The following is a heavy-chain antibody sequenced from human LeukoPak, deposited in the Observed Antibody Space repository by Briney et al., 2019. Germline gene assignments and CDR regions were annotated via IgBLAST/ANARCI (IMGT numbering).Heavy chain of an antibody. CDR3: ARVSGQWLVRGVLSI. D-gene: IGHD6-19*01. CDR2: INPNSGGT. J-gene: IGHJ3*02. V-gene: IGHV1-2*02. CDR1: GYTFTGYY. Sequence: ASVKVSCKASGYTFTGYYMHWVRQAPGQGLEWMGWINPNSGGTNYAQKFQGRVTMTRDTSISTAYMELSRLRSDDTAVYYCARVSGQWLVRGVLSIWGQGTMVTVSS.